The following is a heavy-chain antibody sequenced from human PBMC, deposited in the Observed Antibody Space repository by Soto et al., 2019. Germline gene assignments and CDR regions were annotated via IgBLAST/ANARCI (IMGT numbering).Heavy chain of an antibody. Sequence: ASVKVSCEASGYTFTSYGISWVRQAPGQGLEWMGWISAYNGNTNYAQKLQGRVTMTTDTSTSTAYMELRSLRSDDTAVYYCARDPPYYDFWSGYYTGIGYYGMDVWGQGTTVTVS. D-gene: IGHD3-3*01. CDR3: ARDPPYYDFWSGYYTGIGYYGMDV. V-gene: IGHV1-18*01. J-gene: IGHJ6*02. CDR1: GYTFTSYG. CDR2: ISAYNGNT.